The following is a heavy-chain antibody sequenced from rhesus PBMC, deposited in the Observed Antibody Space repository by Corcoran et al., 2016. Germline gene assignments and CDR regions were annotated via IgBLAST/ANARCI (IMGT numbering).Heavy chain of an antibody. CDR3: ASDHRYSGSFDY. D-gene: IGHD6-25*01. Sequence: QLQLQESGPGLVKPSETLSVTCAVSGGSISRSYWSWIRQAPGKGLEWIGYIYGSGSSTNYNPSLKSRVTLSVDTSKNQLSLKLSSVTAADTAVYYCASDHRYSGSFDYWGQGVLVTVSS. V-gene: IGHV4-169*02. CDR2: IYGSGSST. J-gene: IGHJ4*01. CDR1: GGSISRSY.